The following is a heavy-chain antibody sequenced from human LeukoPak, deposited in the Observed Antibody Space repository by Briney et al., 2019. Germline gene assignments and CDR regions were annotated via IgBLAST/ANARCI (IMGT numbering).Heavy chain of an antibody. D-gene: IGHD2-2*01. CDR1: GFTFSSYS. V-gene: IGHV3-48*01. Sequence: PGGTLRLSCSASGFTFSSYSMNWVRQAPGKGLEWVSYISSSTSTIYYADSVKGRFTISRDNAKNSLYLQMSSLRAEDTAVYYCARLPVVPAAIIYYYYYYMDVWGKGTTVTVSS. CDR2: ISSSTSTI. J-gene: IGHJ6*03. CDR3: ARLPVVPAAIIYYYYYYMDV.